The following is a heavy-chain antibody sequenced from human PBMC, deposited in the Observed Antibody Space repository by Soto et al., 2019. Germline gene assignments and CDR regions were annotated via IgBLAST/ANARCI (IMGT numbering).Heavy chain of an antibody. V-gene: IGHV3-21*01. Sequence: GGSLRLSCAASGFTFSSYSMNWVRQAPGKGLEWVSSISSSSSYIYYADSVKGRFTISRDNAKNSLYLQMNSLRAEDTAVYYCARDSKAEWELLVQPYFDYWGQGTLVTVSS. CDR2: ISSSSSYI. J-gene: IGHJ4*02. D-gene: IGHD1-26*01. CDR3: ARDSKAEWELLVQPYFDY. CDR1: GFTFSSYS.